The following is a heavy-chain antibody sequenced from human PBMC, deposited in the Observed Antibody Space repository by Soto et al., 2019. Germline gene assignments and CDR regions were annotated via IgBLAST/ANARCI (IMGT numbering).Heavy chain of an antibody. CDR3: TRGRDGDY. CDR1: GYAFTTYG. J-gene: IGHJ4*02. Sequence: QVHLVQSGAEVKKPGASVTVSCQGSGYAFTTYGITWVRQAPGQGLEWMGWISAHNGNTNYAQRLPVIVTVTGDTSTITAYMELTSLRYDETAVDYCTRGRDGDYWGQGALVTVSS. V-gene: IGHV1-18*01. CDR2: ISAHNGNT. D-gene: IGHD6-6*01.